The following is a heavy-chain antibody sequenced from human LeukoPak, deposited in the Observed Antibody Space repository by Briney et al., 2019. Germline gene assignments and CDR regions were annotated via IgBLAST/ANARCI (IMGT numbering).Heavy chain of an antibody. CDR1: GGSISSYY. J-gene: IGHJ6*02. V-gene: IGHV4-59*12. Sequence: SETLSLTCTVSGGSISSYYWSWIRQPPGKGLEWIGYIYYSGSTNYNPSLKSRVTISVDTSKNQFSLKLSSVTAADTAVYYCARVVISPLYYYGMDVWGQGTTVTVSS. D-gene: IGHD3-22*01. CDR2: IYYSGST. CDR3: ARVVISPLYYYGMDV.